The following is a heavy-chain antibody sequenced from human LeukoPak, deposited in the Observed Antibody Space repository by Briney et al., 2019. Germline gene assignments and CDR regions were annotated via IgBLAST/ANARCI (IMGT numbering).Heavy chain of an antibody. V-gene: IGHV3-48*01. CDR2: ISGSSTTI. D-gene: IGHD2-2*01. CDR3: ARDMSPQVVPYAIVADS. J-gene: IGHJ4*02. CDR1: GFTFSRFS. Sequence: GGSLRLSCAASGFTFSRFSMNWVRQAPGKGLEWVSYISGSSTTIYYADSVKGRFTISRDNGKNSMFLQMNSLRAEDTAVYYCARDMSPQVVPYAIVADSWGQGTLVTVST.